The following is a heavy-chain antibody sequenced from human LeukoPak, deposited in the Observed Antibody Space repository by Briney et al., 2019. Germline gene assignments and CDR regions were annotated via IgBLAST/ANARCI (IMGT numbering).Heavy chain of an antibody. Sequence: SETLSLTYTVSGGSISSGDYYWSWIRQPPGRGLEWIGYIYYSGSTNYNPSLKSRVTISVDTSKNQFSLKLSSVTAADTAVYYCARLLWFGELSTALYFDYWGQGTLVTVSS. D-gene: IGHD3-10*01. CDR3: ARLLWFGELSTALYFDY. CDR2: IYYSGST. J-gene: IGHJ4*02. V-gene: IGHV4-61*08. CDR1: GGSISSGDYY.